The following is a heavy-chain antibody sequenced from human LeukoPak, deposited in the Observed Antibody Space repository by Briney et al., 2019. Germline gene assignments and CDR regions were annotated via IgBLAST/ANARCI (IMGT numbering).Heavy chain of an antibody. D-gene: IGHD3-22*01. Sequence: ASVKVSCKASGYTFTSYYIHWVRQAPGQGLEWMGWINPNSGGTNYAQKFQGRVTMTRDTSISTAYMELSRLRSDDTGVYYCARGDYYDSSGYYWRLLDYWGQGTLVTVSS. CDR3: ARGDYYDSSGYYWRLLDY. V-gene: IGHV1-2*02. CDR2: INPNSGGT. J-gene: IGHJ4*02. CDR1: GYTFTSYY.